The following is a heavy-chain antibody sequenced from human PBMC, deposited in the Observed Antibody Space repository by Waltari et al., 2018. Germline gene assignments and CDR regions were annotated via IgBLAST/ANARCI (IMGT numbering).Heavy chain of an antibody. V-gene: IGHV4-30-4*01. J-gene: IGHJ4*02. CDR1: GGSISSGDYY. Sequence: QVQLQESGPGLVKPSQTLSLTCTVSGGSISSGDYYWSWIRQPPGKGLEWIGYIYYSGSTYYNPSLKSRVTISVDTSKNQFSLKLSSVTAADTAVYYCARGSDYGGNSGWYFDYWGQGTLVTVSS. D-gene: IGHD4-17*01. CDR2: IYYSGST. CDR3: ARGSDYGGNSGWYFDY.